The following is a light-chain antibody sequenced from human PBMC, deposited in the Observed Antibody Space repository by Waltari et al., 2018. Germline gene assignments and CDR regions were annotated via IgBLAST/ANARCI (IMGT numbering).Light chain of an antibody. V-gene: IGLV2-14*01. CDR1: SRDGGFYNH. Sequence: QSALTQPASVSGSPGPSITISCTGTSRDGGFYNHVSWYQQHPGKAPRLMIYDVSERPSGVSNRFSGSKSGNTASLTISGLQAEDEADYYCNSYAGSSSWVFGGGTKLTVL. CDR2: DVS. CDR3: NSYAGSSSWV. J-gene: IGLJ3*02.